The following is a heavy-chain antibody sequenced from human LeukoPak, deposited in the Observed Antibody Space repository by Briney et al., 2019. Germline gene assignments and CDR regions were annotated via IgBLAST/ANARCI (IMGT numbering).Heavy chain of an antibody. CDR1: GFTFSSYW. CDR3: AKATRGSYYVETEYSQH. J-gene: IGHJ1*01. Sequence: GGSLRLSCAASGFTFSSYWMHWVRQAPGKGLVWVSRINSDGSSTSYADSVKGRFTISGDNAKNTLYLQMNSLRAEDTAVYYCAKATRGSYYVETEYSQHGARAPLVIVSS. V-gene: IGHV3-74*01. CDR2: INSDGSST. D-gene: IGHD1-26*01.